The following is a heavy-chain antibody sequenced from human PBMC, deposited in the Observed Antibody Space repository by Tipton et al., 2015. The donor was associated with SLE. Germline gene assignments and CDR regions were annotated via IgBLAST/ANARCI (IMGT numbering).Heavy chain of an antibody. J-gene: IGHJ6*03. CDR1: GFTFRSYS. CDR2: ISSSSTYI. CDR3: ARASYYYDSSGNYYQYYYMDV. V-gene: IGHV3-21*01. Sequence: GSLRLSCTVSGFTFRSYSMNWVRQAPGKGLEWVSSISSSSTYIYYADSVKGRFTISRDNAKNSLYLQMNSLRAEDTAVYYCARASYYYDSSGNYYQYYYMDVWGKGTTVTVSS. D-gene: IGHD3-22*01.